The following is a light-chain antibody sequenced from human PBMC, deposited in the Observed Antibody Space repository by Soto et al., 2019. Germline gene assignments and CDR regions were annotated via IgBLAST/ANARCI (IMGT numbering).Light chain of an antibody. CDR3: HQYGSSPWT. Sequence: EIVLTQSPGTLSLSPGERPTLSCGASQSVSSNYLAWYQEKPGQAPRXXIYGASSRATGIPDRFSGSGSGTDFTLTISRLEPEDFAVYCCHQYGSSPWTFGQGTKVDIK. CDR2: GAS. CDR1: QSVSSNY. V-gene: IGKV3-20*01. J-gene: IGKJ1*01.